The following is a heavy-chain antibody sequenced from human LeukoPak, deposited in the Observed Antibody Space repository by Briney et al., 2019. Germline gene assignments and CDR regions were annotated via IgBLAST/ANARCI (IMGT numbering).Heavy chain of an antibody. Sequence: AGGSLRLSCAASGFTFSSYGMHWVRQAPGKGLEWVAVISYDGSNKYYADSVKGRFTISRDNSKNTLYLQMNSLRAEDTAVYYCAKDHSVGATKGYFDYWGKGTLVTVSS. J-gene: IGHJ4*02. CDR1: GFTFSSYG. V-gene: IGHV3-30*18. CDR2: ISYDGSNK. D-gene: IGHD1-26*01. CDR3: AKDHSVGATKGYFDY.